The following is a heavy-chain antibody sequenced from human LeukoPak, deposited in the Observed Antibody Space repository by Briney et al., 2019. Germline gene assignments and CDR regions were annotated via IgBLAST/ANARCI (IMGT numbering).Heavy chain of an antibody. Sequence: GGSLRLSCAASGFTFSSYAMHWVRQAPGKGLEWVAVISYDGGNKYYADSVKGRFTISRDNSKNTLYLQMNSLRAEDTAVYYCARDIAVSIAVAGTGIDYWGQGTLVTVSS. V-gene: IGHV3-30*04. CDR3: ARDIAVSIAVAGTGIDY. J-gene: IGHJ4*02. CDR1: GFTFSSYA. D-gene: IGHD6-19*01. CDR2: ISYDGGNK.